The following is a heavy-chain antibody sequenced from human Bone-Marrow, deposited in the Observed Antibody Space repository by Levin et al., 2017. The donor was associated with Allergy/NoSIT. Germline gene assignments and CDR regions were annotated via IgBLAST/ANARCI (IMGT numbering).Heavy chain of an antibody. CDR2: ISGSGSTI. V-gene: IGHV3-11*01. J-gene: IGHJ6*02. D-gene: IGHD4-11*01. Sequence: GESLKISCAASGFTFSDSYMSWIRQAPGKGLEWVSYISGSGSTIYYADSVKGRFTISRDNAKNSLYLQMNSLRAEDTAVYYCARDRLPSTYRGMDVWGQGTTVTVSS. CDR1: GFTFSDSY. CDR3: ARDRLPSTYRGMDV.